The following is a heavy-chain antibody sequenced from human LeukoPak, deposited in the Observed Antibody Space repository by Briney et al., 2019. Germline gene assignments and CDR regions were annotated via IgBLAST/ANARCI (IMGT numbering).Heavy chain of an antibody. CDR1: GGSISSSSYY. CDR2: IYYSGST. J-gene: IGHJ5*02. V-gene: IGHV4-39*07. Sequence: SETLSLTCTVSGGSISSSSYYWGWIRQPRGKGLEWIESIYYSGSTYYNPSLKSRVTISVDTSKNQFSLKLSSVTAADTAVYYCARDPPDPRDIVATIGWFDPWGQGTLVTVSS. CDR3: ARDPPDPRDIVATIGWFDP. D-gene: IGHD5-12*01.